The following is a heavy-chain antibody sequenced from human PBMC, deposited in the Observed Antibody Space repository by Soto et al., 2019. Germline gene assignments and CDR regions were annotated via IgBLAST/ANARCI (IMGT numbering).Heavy chain of an antibody. J-gene: IGHJ3*02. CDR1: GFSLSTIGVG. CDR3: AHRLPSPYDYDGSDYPQVFDI. D-gene: IGHD3-22*01. CDR2: IYWDDDK. Sequence: KESGPTLVKPAQTLTLTCTVSGFSLSTIGVGVGWIRQPPGKALEWLALIYWDDDKRYSPSLKSRLTITKDTSQNQVVLRMTNMDPVETATYFCAHRLPSPYDYDGSDYPQVFDIWGQGTLVAVSS. V-gene: IGHV2-5*02.